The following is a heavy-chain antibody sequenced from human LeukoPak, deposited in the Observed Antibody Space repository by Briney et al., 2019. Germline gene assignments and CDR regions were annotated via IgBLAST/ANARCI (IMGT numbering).Heavy chain of an antibody. V-gene: IGHV4-34*01. CDR3: ARVQARFRELRIDY. D-gene: IGHD3-10*01. CDR1: GGSFSGYY. J-gene: IGHJ4*02. CDR2: INHSGST. Sequence: SETLSLTCAVYGGSFSGYYWSWIRQPPGKGLEWIGEINHSGSTNYNPSLKSRVIISVDTSKNQFSLKLSSVTAADTAVYYCARVQARFRELRIDYWGQGTLVTVSS.